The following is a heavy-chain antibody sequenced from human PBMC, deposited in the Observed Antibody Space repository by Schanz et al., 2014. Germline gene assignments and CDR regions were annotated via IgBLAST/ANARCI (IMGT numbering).Heavy chain of an antibody. CDR3: ARDAADFYDILTEEDY. CDR1: GYTFTTYA. Sequence: QVQLVQSGAEVKKPGASVRVSCKASGYTFTTYAMSWVRQAPGQGLEWMGWISVYNHNKEYDQKVQGRVTMTADTSTNTAYMELRSLRSDDTAVYYCARDAADFYDILTEEDYWGQGTLVTVSS. J-gene: IGHJ4*02. D-gene: IGHD3-9*01. V-gene: IGHV1-18*01. CDR2: ISVYNHNK.